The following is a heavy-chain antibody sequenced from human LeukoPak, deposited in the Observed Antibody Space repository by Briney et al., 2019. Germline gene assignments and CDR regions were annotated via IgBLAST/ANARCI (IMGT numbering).Heavy chain of an antibody. CDR3: ARDRDYRFDY. J-gene: IGHJ4*02. V-gene: IGHV1-18*01. CDR2: ISANSGNT. Sequence: ASVKVSCKASGYTFTDNGISWVRQAPGEGLEWTGWISANSGNTIFVQKFQGRVSMTTDTSSSTAYMELRSLRSDDTAIYYCARDRDYRFDYWGQGTLDTVPS. CDR1: GYTFTDNG. D-gene: IGHD5-24*01.